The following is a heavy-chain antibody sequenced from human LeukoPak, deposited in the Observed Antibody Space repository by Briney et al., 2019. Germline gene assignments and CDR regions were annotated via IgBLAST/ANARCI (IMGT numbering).Heavy chain of an antibody. D-gene: IGHD4-23*01. J-gene: IGHJ4*02. Sequence: GGSLRLSCAASGFTFSSYWMHWVRQAPGKGLVWVSRINSDGSTITYADFVKGRFTISRDNAKNSLFLQMNSLRGEDTAIYYCAREGGLNYGGNPPPLDFWGQGTLATVSS. CDR1: GFTFSSYW. V-gene: IGHV3-74*01. CDR2: INSDGSTI. CDR3: AREGGLNYGGNPPPLDF.